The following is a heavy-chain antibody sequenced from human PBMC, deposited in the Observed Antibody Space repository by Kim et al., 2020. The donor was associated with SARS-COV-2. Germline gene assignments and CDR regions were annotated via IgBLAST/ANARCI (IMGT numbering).Heavy chain of an antibody. J-gene: IGHJ3*02. V-gene: IGHV1-69*13. D-gene: IGHD3-9*01. Sequence: SVKVSCKASGGTFSSYAISWVRQAPGQGLEWMGGIIPIFGTANYAQKFQGRVTITADESTSTAYMELSSLRSEDTAVYYCARGNKGFDWLKEATHAFDIWGQGTMVTVSS. CDR2: IIPIFGTA. CDR3: ARGNKGFDWLKEATHAFDI. CDR1: GGTFSSYA.